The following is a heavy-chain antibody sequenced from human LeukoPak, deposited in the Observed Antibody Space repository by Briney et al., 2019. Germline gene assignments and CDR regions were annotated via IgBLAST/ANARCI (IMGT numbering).Heavy chain of an antibody. CDR2: ISTYNGNT. J-gene: IGHJ4*02. D-gene: IGHD2-8*01. Sequence: GASVKVSCKTSGYTFTGYGFNWVRQAPAQGLEWMGWISTYNGNTNFAQKLQGRVTMTTDTSTSTAYMELRSLRSDDTAVYYCARDRGYCTNAVCPADYWGQGTLVTVFS. V-gene: IGHV1-18*01. CDR1: GYTFTGYG. CDR3: ARDRGYCTNAVCPADY.